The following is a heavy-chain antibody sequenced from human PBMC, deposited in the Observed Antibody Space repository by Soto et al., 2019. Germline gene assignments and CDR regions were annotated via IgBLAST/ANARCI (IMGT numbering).Heavy chain of an antibody. D-gene: IGHD3-10*01. Sequence: GASVKVSCKASGCTFSSYAISWVRQAPGQGLEWMGGIIPIFGTANYAQKFQGRVTITADESTSTAYRELSSLRSEDTAVYYCGLWVRGVIITWGKGTLVTVSS. CDR2: IIPIFGTA. J-gene: IGHJ4*02. V-gene: IGHV1-69*13. CDR1: GCTFSSYA. CDR3: GLWVRGVIIT.